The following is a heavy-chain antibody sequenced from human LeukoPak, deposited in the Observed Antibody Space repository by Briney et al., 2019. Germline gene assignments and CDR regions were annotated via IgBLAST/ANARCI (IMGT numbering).Heavy chain of an antibody. CDR1: GDSVYSDSSA. CDR2: TYYRSKWNH. CDR3: ARNLRPDFDY. Sequence: SQTLSLTCAISGDSVYSDSSAWSWIRQSPSRGLEWLGRTYYRSKWNHDYAESVKSRITINPDTSKNEFSLQLNSVFPEDTAVYYCARNLRPDFDYWGQGTLVTVSS. J-gene: IGHJ4*02. V-gene: IGHV6-1*01.